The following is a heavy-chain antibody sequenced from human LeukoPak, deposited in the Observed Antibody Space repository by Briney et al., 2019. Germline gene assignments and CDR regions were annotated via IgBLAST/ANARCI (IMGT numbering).Heavy chain of an antibody. CDR2: ISTTGSSI. D-gene: IGHD6-19*01. J-gene: IGHJ4*02. CDR1: GFTFNSYT. Sequence: GGSLRLSCAASGFTFNSYTMNWVRQAPGKGLGWVSYISTTGSSIYYADSVKGRVTISRDNAKNLLYLQMNTLSAEDTAVYYCARVQRGIAVALDYWGQGTLATVSS. CDR3: ARVQRGIAVALDY. V-gene: IGHV3-21*05.